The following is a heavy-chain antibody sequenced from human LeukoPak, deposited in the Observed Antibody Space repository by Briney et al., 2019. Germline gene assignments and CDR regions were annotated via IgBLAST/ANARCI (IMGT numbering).Heavy chain of an antibody. CDR3: AKDFVRYNIQFDY. Sequence: GGSLRLSCAASGFTFSSYAMSWVRQAPGKGLEWVSAISGSGGSTYYADSVKGRFTISRDNSKNTLYLQMDSLRAEDTALYYCAKDFVRYNIQFDYWGQGALVTVSS. J-gene: IGHJ4*02. V-gene: IGHV3-23*01. CDR2: ISGSGGST. D-gene: IGHD1-14*01. CDR1: GFTFSSYA.